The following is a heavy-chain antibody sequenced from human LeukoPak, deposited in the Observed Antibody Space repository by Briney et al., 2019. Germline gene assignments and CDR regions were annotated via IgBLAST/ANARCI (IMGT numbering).Heavy chain of an antibody. V-gene: IGHV3-33*06. CDR2: IFYDGSTQ. D-gene: IGHD2/OR15-2a*01. Sequence: GRSLRLSCAASGITFNNYGMHWVRQAPGKGLEWVAVIFYDGSTQHYADSVKGRFTISRDNSKNTVYLQMNNLRAEDTAVYYCAKDQAYYFSFADYWGQGILVTVSS. CDR3: AKDQAYYFSFADY. CDR1: GITFNNYG. J-gene: IGHJ4*02.